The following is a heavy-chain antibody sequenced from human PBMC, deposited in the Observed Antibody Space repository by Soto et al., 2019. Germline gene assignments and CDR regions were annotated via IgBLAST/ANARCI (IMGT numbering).Heavy chain of an antibody. D-gene: IGHD3-3*01. CDR1: GFTFSSYS. V-gene: IGHV3-21*01. CDR2: ITGSSSHI. Sequence: EVQLVESGGGLVKPGGSLRLSCAASGFTFSSYSMNWVRQAPGKGLEWVSSITGSSSHIYYADSVKGRFTISRDNAKNSLYLQMNSLRAEDTAVYYCARGVVLGWLCNFWGQGALVTVSS. J-gene: IGHJ4*02. CDR3: ARGVVLGWLCNF.